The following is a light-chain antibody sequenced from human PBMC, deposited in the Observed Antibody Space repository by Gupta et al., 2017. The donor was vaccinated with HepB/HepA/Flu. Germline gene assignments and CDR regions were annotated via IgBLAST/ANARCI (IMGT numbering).Light chain of an antibody. CDR2: DAS. Sequence: EIVSTQSPATLSLSPGERATLSCGAIQSVSSSYLAWYQQKPGLAPRLLIYDASSRATGIPDRFSGSGSGTDFTLTISRLEPEDFAVYYCQQDGSSPLTFGGGTKVEIK. V-gene: IGKV3D-20*01. J-gene: IGKJ4*01. CDR3: QQDGSSPLT. CDR1: QSVSSSY.